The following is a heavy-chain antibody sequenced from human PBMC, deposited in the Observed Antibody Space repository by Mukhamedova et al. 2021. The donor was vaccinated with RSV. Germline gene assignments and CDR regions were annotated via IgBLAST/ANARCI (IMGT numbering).Heavy chain of an antibody. CDR3: AKETPDSSGWYVGFDY. CDR2: ISYDGSNK. Sequence: VRQAPGKGLEWVAVISYDGSNKYYADSVKGRFTISRDNSKNTLYLQMNSLRAEDTAVYYCAKETPDSSGWYVGFDYFGHGTLVT. J-gene: IGHJ4*01. D-gene: IGHD6-19*01. V-gene: IGHV3-30*18.